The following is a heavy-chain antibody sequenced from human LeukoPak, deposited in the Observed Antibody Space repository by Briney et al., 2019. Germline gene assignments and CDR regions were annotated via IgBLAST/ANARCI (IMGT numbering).Heavy chain of an antibody. CDR3: ARTLDTSGYYHDY. D-gene: IGHD3-22*01. J-gene: IGHJ4*02. CDR1: GGSISGYY. Sequence: SETLSLTCTVSGGSISGYYWSWIRQPPGKGLEWIGYIYYGGSTNYNPSLKSRVTISVDTSKNQFSLKLSSVTAADTAVYYCARTLDTSGYYHDYWGQGTLVTVSS. V-gene: IGHV4-59*08. CDR2: IYYGGST.